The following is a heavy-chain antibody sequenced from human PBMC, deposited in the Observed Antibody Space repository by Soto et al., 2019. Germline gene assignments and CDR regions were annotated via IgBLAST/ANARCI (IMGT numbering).Heavy chain of an antibody. V-gene: IGHV4-59*01. CDR3: ARAHAPTLPFDS. D-gene: IGHD2-2*01. CDR1: GGSIRNVY. Sequence: SETLSLTCSVSGGSIRNVYWSWIRQSPGKRLEWIGFIFHSGNAKYNPSLKSRVTMSIDTSRNQISLSLDSVTAADTAIYFCARAHAPTLPFDSWGQGTLVTGS. J-gene: IGHJ4*01. CDR2: IFHSGNA.